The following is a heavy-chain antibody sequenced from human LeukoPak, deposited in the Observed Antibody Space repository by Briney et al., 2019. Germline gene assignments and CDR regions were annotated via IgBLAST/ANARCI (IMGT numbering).Heavy chain of an antibody. CDR3: ARLAAGYWYFDL. CDR2: IYGGGAT. Sequence: GGSLRLSCTASGFSVSSNHMSWVRQAPGKGLEWVSLIYGGGATSYAESVKGRFTLSRDNSKNTLFFQMNSLRAEDTAVYCCARLAAGYWYFDLWGRGTLVTVSS. D-gene: IGHD3-22*01. CDR1: GFSVSSNH. V-gene: IGHV3-53*01. J-gene: IGHJ2*01.